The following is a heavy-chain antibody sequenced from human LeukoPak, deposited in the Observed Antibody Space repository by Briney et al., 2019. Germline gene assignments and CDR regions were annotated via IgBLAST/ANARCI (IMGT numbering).Heavy chain of an antibody. CDR1: GFTFSSYG. Sequence: PGGSLRLSCAASGFTFSSYGMHWVRQAPGKGLEWVAFIRYDGSNKYYADSMKGRFTISRDNSKNTVYLQMNSLRAEDTAVYYCAKGTLDPWGQGTLVTVSS. CDR2: IRYDGSNK. J-gene: IGHJ5*02. CDR3: AKGTLDP. D-gene: IGHD1-1*01. V-gene: IGHV3-30*02.